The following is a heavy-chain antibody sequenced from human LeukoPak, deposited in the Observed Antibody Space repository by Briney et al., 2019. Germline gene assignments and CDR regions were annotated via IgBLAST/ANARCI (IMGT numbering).Heavy chain of an antibody. D-gene: IGHD2-8*01. J-gene: IGHJ4*02. V-gene: IGHV4-30-2*01. CDR2: IYHSGST. CDR3: ARVSQTYCTNGVCAEGYYFDY. Sequence: PSQTLSLTCAVSGGSISSGGYSWSWIRQPPGKGLEWIGYIYHSGSTYYNPSLKSRVTISVDRSKNQVSLKLSSVTAADTAVYYCARVSQTYCTNGVCAEGYYFDYWGQGTLVTVSP. CDR1: GGSISSGGYS.